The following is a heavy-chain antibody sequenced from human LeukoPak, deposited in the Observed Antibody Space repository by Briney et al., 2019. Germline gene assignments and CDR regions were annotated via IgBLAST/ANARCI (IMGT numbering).Heavy chain of an antibody. D-gene: IGHD2-2*01. Sequence: GGSLRLSCAASGFTFSSYAMSCVRQAPGKALEWVPVVSGSGGSTYYADSVKGRFTISRDNSKNTLYLQMNSLKAEDTAVYYCAKESELLCGGWFDPWGQGTLVTVSS. CDR2: VSGSGGST. J-gene: IGHJ5*02. V-gene: IGHV3-23*01. CDR1: GFTFSSYA. CDR3: AKESELLCGGWFDP.